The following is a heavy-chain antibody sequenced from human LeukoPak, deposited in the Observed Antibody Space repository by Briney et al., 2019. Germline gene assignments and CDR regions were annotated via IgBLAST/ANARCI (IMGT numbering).Heavy chain of an antibody. D-gene: IGHD3-22*01. Sequence: GGSLRLSCAASGFTFSSFALSWVRQAPGKGLEWVSSISGSGGSTSYADSVKGRFTISRDISTNTLYLQMNSLRAEDTAVYYCARDDSSGYDYSPPDYWGQGTLVTVSS. V-gene: IGHV3-23*01. CDR3: ARDDSSGYDYSPPDY. CDR2: ISGSGGST. J-gene: IGHJ4*02. CDR1: GFTFSSFA.